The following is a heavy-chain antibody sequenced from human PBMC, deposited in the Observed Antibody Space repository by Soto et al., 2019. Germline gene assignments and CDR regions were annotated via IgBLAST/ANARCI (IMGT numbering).Heavy chain of an antibody. CDR3: ARDQDDFRSGSYYYAMEV. CDR2: IYYTGST. CDR1: GGSVSSESRY. V-gene: IGHV4-61*01. J-gene: IGHJ6*02. Sequence: SETLSLTCTVSGGSVSSESRYWSWIRQTPATEMEWIGYIYYTGSTNYNPSLKCRVTMTVDTSRDRVSRRRRSVTRADTAVYYCARDQDDFRSGSYYYAMEVWGQGTKVTVSS. D-gene: IGHD3-3*01.